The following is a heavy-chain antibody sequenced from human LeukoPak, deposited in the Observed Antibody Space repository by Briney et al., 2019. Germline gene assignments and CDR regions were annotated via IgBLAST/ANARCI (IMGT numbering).Heavy chain of an antibody. D-gene: IGHD2-2*01. J-gene: IGHJ4*02. CDR3: AGSTRGSLAIN. Sequence: GGSLRLSCAASGFTFSSYWMHWVRQPPGKGLVWVSRINGDGSSPTYADSVKGRFTISRDNAKNTLYLQMNSLTTEDTAVYYCAGSTRGSLAINWGQGTLVTVSS. CDR1: GFTFSSYW. CDR2: INGDGSSP. V-gene: IGHV3-74*03.